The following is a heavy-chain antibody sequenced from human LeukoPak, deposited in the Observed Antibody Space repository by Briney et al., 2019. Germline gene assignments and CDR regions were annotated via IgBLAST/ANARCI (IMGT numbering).Heavy chain of an antibody. CDR3: ARGYSGYDYVDYFDY. J-gene: IGHJ4*02. CDR1: GGSISSGLYS. CDR2: IYHSGST. V-gene: IGHV4-30-2*01. D-gene: IGHD5-12*01. Sequence: SETLSLTCDVSGGSISSGLYSWSWIRQPLGKGLEWIGYIYHSGSTYYNPSLKSRVTISVDRSKNQFSLKLSSVTAADTAVYYCARGYSGYDYVDYFDYWGQGTLVTVSS.